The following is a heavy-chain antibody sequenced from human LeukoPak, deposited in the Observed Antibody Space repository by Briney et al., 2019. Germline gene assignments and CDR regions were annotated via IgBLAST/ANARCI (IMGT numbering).Heavy chain of an antibody. CDR3: ARDQNSGYLDY. Sequence: GGSLRLSCAASGFTFSSYAMHWVRQAPGKGLEWVAVISYDGSNKYYADSVKGRFTISRDNSKNTLYLQMNSLRAEDTAVYYCARDQNSGYLDYWGQGTLVTVSS. CDR1: GFTFSSYA. CDR2: ISYDGSNK. J-gene: IGHJ4*02. D-gene: IGHD2-15*01. V-gene: IGHV3-30-3*01.